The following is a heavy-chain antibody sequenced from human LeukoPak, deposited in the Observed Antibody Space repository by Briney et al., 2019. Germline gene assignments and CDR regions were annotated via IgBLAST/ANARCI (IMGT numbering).Heavy chain of an antibody. D-gene: IGHD3-22*01. CDR2: IKQDGSEK. J-gene: IGHJ4*02. V-gene: IGHV3-7*01. CDR1: GFTFSSYW. Sequence: PGGSLRLSRAASGFTFSSYWMSWVRQAPGKGLEWVANIKQDGSEKYYVDSVKGRFTISRDNAKNSLYLQMNSLRAEDTAVYYCARDGITMIGPRRYWGQGTLVTVSS. CDR3: ARDGITMIGPRRY.